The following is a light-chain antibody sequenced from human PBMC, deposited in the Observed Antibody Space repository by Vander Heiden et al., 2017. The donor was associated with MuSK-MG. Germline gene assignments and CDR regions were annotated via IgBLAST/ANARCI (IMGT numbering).Light chain of an antibody. Sequence: DIKMTQSPSSLSASVGDRVTITCQASQDISNYLNWYQQKPGKAPKLLIYDASNLETGVPSRFSGSGSGTDFTLTISSLQPEDIATYYCQQYENLPLTFGGGTKVEIK. CDR1: QDISNY. CDR3: QQYENLPLT. CDR2: DAS. V-gene: IGKV1-33*01. J-gene: IGKJ4*01.